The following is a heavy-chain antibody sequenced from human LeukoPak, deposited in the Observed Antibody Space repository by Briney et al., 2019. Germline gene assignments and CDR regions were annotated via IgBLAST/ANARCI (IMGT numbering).Heavy chain of an antibody. CDR1: GGSISSYY. CDR2: IYYSGST. J-gene: IGHJ3*02. V-gene: IGHV4-59*08. Sequence: SETLSLTCTVSGGSISSYYWGWIRQPPGKGLEWIGYIYYSGSTNYNPSLKSRVTISVDTSKNQFSLKLSSVTTADTAVYYCARHAGYSSGWAYDAFDIWGQGTMVTVSS. CDR3: ARHAGYSSGWAYDAFDI. D-gene: IGHD6-19*01.